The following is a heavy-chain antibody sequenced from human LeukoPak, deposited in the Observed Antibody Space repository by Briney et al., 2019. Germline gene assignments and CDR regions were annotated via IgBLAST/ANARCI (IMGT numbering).Heavy chain of an antibody. CDR3: AREGLVGGDFPDY. D-gene: IGHD2-21*02. CDR2: ISPYNGNT. J-gene: IGHJ4*02. CDR1: GYTFTTYG. Sequence: GASVKVSCKASGYTFTTYGISWVRQAPGQGLEWMGWISPYNGNTTYAQKLQGRVSMTTDISTSTAYMELRSLRSDDTAIYYCAREGLVGGDFPDYWGQGTLATVSS. V-gene: IGHV1-18*01.